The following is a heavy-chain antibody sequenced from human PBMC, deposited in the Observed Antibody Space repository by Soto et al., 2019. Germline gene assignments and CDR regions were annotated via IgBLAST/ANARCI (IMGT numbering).Heavy chain of an antibody. D-gene: IGHD6-13*01. Sequence: SETLSLTCAVYGGSFSGYYWSWIRQPPGKGLEWIGEINHSGSTNYNPSLKSRVTISVDTSKNQFSLKLGSVTAADTAVYYCAEASRYSSSWYFDYWGQGTLVTVSS. CDR1: GGSFSGYY. V-gene: IGHV4-34*01. CDR2: INHSGST. CDR3: AEASRYSSSWYFDY. J-gene: IGHJ4*02.